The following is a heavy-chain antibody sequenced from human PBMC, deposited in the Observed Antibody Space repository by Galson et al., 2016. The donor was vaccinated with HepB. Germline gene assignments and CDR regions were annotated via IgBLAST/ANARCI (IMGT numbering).Heavy chain of an antibody. CDR3: GKHGGFDY. J-gene: IGHJ4*02. V-gene: IGHV3-23*01. Sequence: SLRLSCAASGFSFSTSGMSWVRQTPGRGLEWVSGITGSGGTTHYADSVKGRFTISRDNSNNTLYLYMNSLRAGDTAVYYCGKHGGFDYWGQGALDTVSS. CDR2: ITGSGGTT. D-gene: IGHD3-16*01. CDR1: GFSFSTSG.